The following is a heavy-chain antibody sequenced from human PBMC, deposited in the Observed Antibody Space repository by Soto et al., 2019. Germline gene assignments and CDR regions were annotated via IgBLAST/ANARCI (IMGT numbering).Heavy chain of an antibody. V-gene: IGHV4-30-4*01. CDR3: AIKWGDKNFHY. CDR1: GGSISSVDYY. D-gene: IGHD7-27*01. Sequence: QVQLQESGPGLVKPSQTLSLTCAVSGGSISSVDYYWSWIRQPPGKGLEWIGYIYYSGDTYYNPSLKSRLTISVAASKNQFSLKLTSVTAADTAVYYCAIKWGDKNFHYWGQGTLVTVSS. J-gene: IGHJ4*02. CDR2: IYYSGDT.